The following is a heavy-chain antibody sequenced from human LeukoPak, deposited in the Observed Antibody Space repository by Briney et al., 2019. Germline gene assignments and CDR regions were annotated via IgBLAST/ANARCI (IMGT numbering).Heavy chain of an antibody. Sequence: SETLSLTCAVYGGSFSGYYWNWIRQPPGKGLEWIGEINHSGSTNYNPSLKSRVTISVDTSKNQFSLKLSSVTAADTAVYYCARGRLGPQDIVVVPAAQDAYYFDYWGQGTLVTVSS. CDR1: GGSFSGYY. D-gene: IGHD2-2*01. J-gene: IGHJ4*02. CDR3: ARGRLGPQDIVVVPAAQDAYYFDY. V-gene: IGHV4-34*01. CDR2: INHSGST.